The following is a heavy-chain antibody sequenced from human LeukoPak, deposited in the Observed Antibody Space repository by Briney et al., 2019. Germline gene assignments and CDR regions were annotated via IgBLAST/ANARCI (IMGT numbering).Heavy chain of an antibody. CDR2: INWNSDSI. D-gene: IGHD5-12*01. J-gene: IGHJ4*02. CDR1: GFTFDDYA. V-gene: IGHV3-9*01. Sequence: GGSLRLSCAVSGFTFDDYAMHWVRQVPGKGLGWVPGINWNSDSIGYADSVKGRFTTSRDNAKNSLYLQMNSLRAEDTAFYYCAINGGGDSGYGNFDYWGQGTLVTVSS. CDR3: AINGGGDSGYGNFDY.